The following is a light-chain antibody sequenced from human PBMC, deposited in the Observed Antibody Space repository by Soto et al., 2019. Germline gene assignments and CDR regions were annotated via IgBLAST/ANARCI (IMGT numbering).Light chain of an antibody. CDR1: SSDVGNYNL. J-gene: IGLJ2*01. V-gene: IGLV2-23*01. Sequence: QTVLTQPASVSGSPGQSITISCTGTSSDVGNYNLVSWYQQYPGKAPKIMIYEGGKRPSGVSNRFSGSKSGNTASLTISGLQGEDGADYYCCSFALRSTLIFGGGTKLTVL. CDR3: CSFALRSTLI. CDR2: EGG.